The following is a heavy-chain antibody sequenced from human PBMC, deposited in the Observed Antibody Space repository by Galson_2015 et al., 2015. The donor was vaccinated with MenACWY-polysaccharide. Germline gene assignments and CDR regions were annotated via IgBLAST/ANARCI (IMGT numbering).Heavy chain of an antibody. D-gene: IGHD1-26*01. J-gene: IGHJ3*02. Sequence: SLRLSCAASGLTFSTSWMTWVRQAPGKGLEWVANIKEDGSEKYYVDSVKGRFTISRDNAKNSQFLQMNSLRVEDTAVYYCARLNSGRSLGDAFDIWGQGTMVIVSS. V-gene: IGHV3-7*01. CDR2: IKEDGSEK. CDR3: ARLNSGRSLGDAFDI. CDR1: GLTFSTSW.